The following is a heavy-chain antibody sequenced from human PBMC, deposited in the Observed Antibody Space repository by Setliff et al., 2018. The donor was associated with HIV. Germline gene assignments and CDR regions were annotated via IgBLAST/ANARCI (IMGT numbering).Heavy chain of an antibody. CDR2: IYPNSGDT. D-gene: IGHD4-4*01. Sequence: ASVKVSCKTSGYTFISYGINWVRQAPGQGLEWMGWIYPNSGDTKYAQKFQGRVTMTRDTSISTAYMELSWLSSDDTAVYYCARDRPGDGGNYQIDYWGQGTLVTVSS. J-gene: IGHJ4*02. V-gene: IGHV1-2*02. CDR1: GYTFISYG. CDR3: ARDRPGDGGNYQIDY.